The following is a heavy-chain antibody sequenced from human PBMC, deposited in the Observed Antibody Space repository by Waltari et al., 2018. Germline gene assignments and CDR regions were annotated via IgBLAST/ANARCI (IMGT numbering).Heavy chain of an antibody. CDR2: IKQDGSEK. Sequence: EVQLVESGGGLVQPGGSLRLSCAASGFTFSRSWLSCARQAPGKGLEWVANIKQDGSEKYYVDSVKGRFTISRDNAKNSLYLQMNSLRAEDTAVYYCARDGGSYSLDYWGQGTLVTVSS. CDR1: GFTFSRSW. CDR3: ARDGGSYSLDY. J-gene: IGHJ4*02. D-gene: IGHD1-26*01. V-gene: IGHV3-7*04.